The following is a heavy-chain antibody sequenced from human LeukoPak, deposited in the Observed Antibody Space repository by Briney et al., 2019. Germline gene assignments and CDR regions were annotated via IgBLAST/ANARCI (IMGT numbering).Heavy chain of an antibody. CDR3: ASIRGTLGY. CDR2: IKNKANSYIT. J-gene: IGHJ4*02. V-gene: IGHV3-72*01. Sequence: SGGSLRLSCAASGFTFSDHFMDWVRQAPGKGLEGVGRIKNKANSYITQYAASMEGRFTISRDDSNNSLYLQMSSLKTEDTAMYYCASIRGTLGYWGQGTVVTVSS. CDR1: GFTFSDHF. D-gene: IGHD1-26*01.